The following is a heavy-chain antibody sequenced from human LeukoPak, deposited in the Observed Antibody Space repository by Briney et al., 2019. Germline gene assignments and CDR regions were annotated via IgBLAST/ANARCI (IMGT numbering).Heavy chain of an antibody. CDR1: GGTFSSYT. Sequence: SVKVSCKASGGTFSSYTITWVRQAPGQGLEWMGRIIPIFGTANYAHNFQGRVTITADESKSTAYMELNSLRSEDTAVYYCARDQSRSYYYDSSTYYGDAFDIWGQGTMVSVSS. CDR3: ARDQSRSYYYDSSTYYGDAFDI. CDR2: IIPIFGTA. D-gene: IGHD3-22*01. V-gene: IGHV1-69*13. J-gene: IGHJ3*02.